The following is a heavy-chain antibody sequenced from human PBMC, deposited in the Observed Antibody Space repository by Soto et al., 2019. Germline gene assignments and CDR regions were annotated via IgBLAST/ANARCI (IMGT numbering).Heavy chain of an antibody. CDR1: GFTFDDYG. J-gene: IGHJ4*02. Sequence: AGGSLRLSCTASGFTFDDYGMSWVRQAPGKGLEWVSGINWSGGSTGYADSVKGRFTISRDNAKNSLYLQMNSLRAEDTALYYCATNLYGSGSYYIPFDYWGQGTLVTVSS. CDR3: ATNLYGSGSYYIPFDY. CDR2: INWSGGST. D-gene: IGHD3-10*01. V-gene: IGHV3-20*04.